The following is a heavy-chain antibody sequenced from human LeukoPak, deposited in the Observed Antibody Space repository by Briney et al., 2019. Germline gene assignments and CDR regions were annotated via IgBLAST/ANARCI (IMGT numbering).Heavy chain of an antibody. CDR2: IYHCGTT. J-gene: IGHJ5*02. Sequence: SDTLSLTCTVSGGSISSGDLYWRWLRPHPGKGLEWLGYIYHCGTTYYRPSLKSRVTNSLDTTKNQYSLKLSSATAADTAVYYCVRISAGGSSSASWGQGTLVTVSS. V-gene: IGHV4-31*03. CDR1: GGSISSGDLY. D-gene: IGHD1-26*01. CDR3: VRISAGGSSSAS.